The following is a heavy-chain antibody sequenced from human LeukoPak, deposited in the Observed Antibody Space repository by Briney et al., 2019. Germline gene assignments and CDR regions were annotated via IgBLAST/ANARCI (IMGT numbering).Heavy chain of an antibody. J-gene: IGHJ6*02. Sequence: ASVKVSCKASGYTFTSYYMHWVRQAPGQGLEWMGIINPSGGSTSYAQKFQGRVTMTRDTSTSTVYMELSSLRSEDTAVYYCARDRSYGDYYYYGMDVWGQGTTATVSS. CDR1: GYTFTSYY. V-gene: IGHV1-46*01. CDR3: ARDRSYGDYYYYGMDV. D-gene: IGHD3-10*01. CDR2: INPSGGST.